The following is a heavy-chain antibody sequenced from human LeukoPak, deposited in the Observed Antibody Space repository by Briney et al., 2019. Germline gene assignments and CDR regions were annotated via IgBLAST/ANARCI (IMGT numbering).Heavy chain of an antibody. D-gene: IGHD3-16*02. CDR2: ISAYNGKT. CDR1: GYEFSSYG. J-gene: IGHJ3*02. Sequence: GASVKVSCKASGYEFSSYGISWVRRAPGQGLEWMGWISAYNGKTKYAEKFQGRLTMTTETSTSIAYMELRSLTSGDTAVYYCAKDGPRDDYVRGSYRYSRRGLDIWGQGTLVTASS. V-gene: IGHV1-18*01. CDR3: AKDGPRDDYVRGSYRYSRRGLDI.